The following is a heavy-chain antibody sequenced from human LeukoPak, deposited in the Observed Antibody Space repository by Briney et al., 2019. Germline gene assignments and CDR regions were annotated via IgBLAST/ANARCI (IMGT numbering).Heavy chain of an antibody. CDR1: GGSFSGYY. D-gene: IGHD1-1*01. J-gene: IGHJ6*03. CDR3: ARASSTGKYHQNYYYYYMDV. Sequence: PSETLSLTCAVYGGSFSGYYWSWIRQPPGKGLEWIGEINHSGSTNYNPSLKSRVTISVDTSKNQFSLKLSSVTAADTAVYYCARASSTGKYHQNYYYYYMDVWGKGTTVTVSS. CDR2: INHSGST. V-gene: IGHV4-34*01.